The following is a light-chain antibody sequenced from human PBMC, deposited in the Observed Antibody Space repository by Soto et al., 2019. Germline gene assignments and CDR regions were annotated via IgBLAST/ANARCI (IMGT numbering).Light chain of an antibody. CDR2: NVN. V-gene: IGLV2-11*01. J-gene: IGLJ1*01. CDR1: SSDVGGYDY. Sequence: ALTQPRSVSGSPGQSVTISCTGTSSDVGGYDYVSWYQQHPGKAPKLIIHNVNKRPSGVPDRFSGSKSVNTASLTISGLQAADEADYYCCSYAGSYTFVFGSGTKVTVL. CDR3: CSYAGSYTFV.